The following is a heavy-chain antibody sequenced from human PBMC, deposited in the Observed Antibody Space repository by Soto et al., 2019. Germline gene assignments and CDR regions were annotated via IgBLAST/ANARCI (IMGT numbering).Heavy chain of an antibody. V-gene: IGHV3-21*01. CDR3: ATAFDTAMLTSDY. CDR2: ISTRSNYI. D-gene: IGHD5-18*01. CDR1: GLTFGRYT. J-gene: IGHJ4*02. Sequence: EVQLVESGGGLVKPGGSLRLSCAASGLTFGRYTMNWVRQAPGKGLEWVASISTRSNYIDYAASVKGRFTISRDNAKNSVFLQMDSLRAEDTALYYCATAFDTAMLTSDYWGQGTQVTVSS.